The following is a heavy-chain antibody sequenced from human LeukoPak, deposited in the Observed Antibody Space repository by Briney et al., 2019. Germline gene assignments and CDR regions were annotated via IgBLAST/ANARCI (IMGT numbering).Heavy chain of an antibody. J-gene: IGHJ1*01. CDR1: GYTFTSYG. CDR2: ISAYNGNT. V-gene: IGHV1-18*01. Sequence: GASVKVSCKASGYTFTSYGISWVRQAPGQGLEWMGWISAYNGNTNYAQKFQGRVTMTRDTSTSTVYMELSSLRSEDTAVYYCASGGCSGTSCKGYFQHWGQGTLVTVSS. D-gene: IGHD2-2*01. CDR3: ASGGCSGTSCKGYFQH.